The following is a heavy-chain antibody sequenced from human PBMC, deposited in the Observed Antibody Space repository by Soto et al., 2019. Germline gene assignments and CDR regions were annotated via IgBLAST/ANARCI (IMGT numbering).Heavy chain of an antibody. V-gene: IGHV3-30-3*01. CDR1: GFTFSSYA. CDR3: ARDSSLDY. Sequence: GGSLRLSCAASGFTFSSYAMHWVRQAPGKGLEWVAVISYDGSNKYYADSVKGRFTISRDNSKNTLYLQMNSLRAEDTAVYYCARDSSLDYWGQGTLVTVSS. CDR2: ISYDGSNK. J-gene: IGHJ4*02. D-gene: IGHD6-13*01.